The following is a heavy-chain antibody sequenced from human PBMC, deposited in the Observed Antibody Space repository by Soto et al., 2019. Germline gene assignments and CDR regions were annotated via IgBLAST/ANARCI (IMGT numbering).Heavy chain of an antibody. CDR3: ARGGLHAFYKDI. Sequence: EVQLVESGGGLVQPGGSLRLSCAASGFTFSNYWMHWVRQAPGEGLVWVSRINSDGTTTNYADSVKGRFTVSRDNAKNTLYLQMNSLRADETAIYYCARGGLHAFYKDIWGQGTLVTVSS. J-gene: IGHJ4*02. D-gene: IGHD3-10*01. CDR2: INSDGTTT. V-gene: IGHV3-74*01. CDR1: GFTFSNYW.